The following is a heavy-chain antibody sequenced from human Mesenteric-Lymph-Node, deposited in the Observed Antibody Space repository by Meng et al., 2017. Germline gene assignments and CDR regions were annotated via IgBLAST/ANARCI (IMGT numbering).Heavy chain of an antibody. J-gene: IGHJ5*02. Sequence: QLQESGSGLVRPSQTLSLTGAVSGDSITSGDYSWTWIRQPPGKGLEWIGYIYHGVNIYYTPSLRSRVTISVDKSRNQFSLKLTSVSAADTAVYYCVRDTRRGGGWFDPWGQGTLVTVSS. CDR3: VRDTRRGGGWFDP. CDR2: IYHGVNI. CDR1: GDSITSGDYS. D-gene: IGHD3-10*01. V-gene: IGHV4-30-2*01.